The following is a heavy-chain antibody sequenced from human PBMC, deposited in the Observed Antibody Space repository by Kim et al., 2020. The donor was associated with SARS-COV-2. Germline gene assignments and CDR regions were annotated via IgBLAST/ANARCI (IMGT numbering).Heavy chain of an antibody. D-gene: IGHD3-10*01. J-gene: IGHJ4*02. CDR3: AKDLPNPLILWFGAFDY. V-gene: IGHV3-23*01. CDR1: GFTFSSYA. CDR2: ISGSGGST. Sequence: GGSLRLSCAASGFTFSSYAMSWVRQAPGKGLEWVSAISGSGGSTYYADSVKGRFTISRDNSKNTLYLQMNSLRAEDTAVYYCAKDLPNPLILWFGAFDYWGQGTLVTVSS.